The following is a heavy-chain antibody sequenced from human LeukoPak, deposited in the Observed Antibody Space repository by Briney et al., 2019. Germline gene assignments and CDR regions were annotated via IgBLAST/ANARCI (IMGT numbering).Heavy chain of an antibody. J-gene: IGHJ3*02. D-gene: IGHD2-2*01. CDR3: ARDIRGLSSSDAFDI. Sequence: GRSLRLSCAASGFTFSTYGMHWVRQAPGKGLEWVAVIWADESNHFYVDSVKGRFTVSRDISRNTLDLQLNSLRAEDTAVYYCARDIRGLSSSDAFDIWGQGTMVTVSS. CDR2: IWADESNH. V-gene: IGHV3-33*08. CDR1: GFTFSTYG.